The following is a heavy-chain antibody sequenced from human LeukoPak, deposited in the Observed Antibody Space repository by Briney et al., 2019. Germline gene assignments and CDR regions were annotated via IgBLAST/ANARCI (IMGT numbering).Heavy chain of an antibody. J-gene: IGHJ4*02. D-gene: IGHD4-17*01. CDR3: ARESDYGAANLYYFDY. V-gene: IGHV1-2*02. Sequence: ASVKVSCKASGYTFTSYGISWVRQAPGQGLEWMGWINPNSGGTNYAQKFQGRVTMTRDTSISTAYMELSRLRSDDTAVYYCARESDYGAANLYYFDYWGQGTLVTVSS. CDR1: GYTFTSYG. CDR2: INPNSGGT.